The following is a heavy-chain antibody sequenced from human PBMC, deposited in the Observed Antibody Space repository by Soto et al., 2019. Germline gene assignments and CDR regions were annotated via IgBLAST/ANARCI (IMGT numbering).Heavy chain of an antibody. CDR3: ERGVAGSGFDL. Sequence: SQTLSLTCAMSGDSVSSNTAAWNWIRSSPSRGREWRGRTYYRSNSTHHYSVSVRRRLTVNPNTSKHHFSLQLKSGTPDDTAVYYCERGVAGSGFDLWGQGTLVTVYS. CDR1: GDSVSSNTAA. V-gene: IGHV6-1*01. CDR2: TYYRSNSTH. J-gene: IGHJ4*02. D-gene: IGHD6-19*01.